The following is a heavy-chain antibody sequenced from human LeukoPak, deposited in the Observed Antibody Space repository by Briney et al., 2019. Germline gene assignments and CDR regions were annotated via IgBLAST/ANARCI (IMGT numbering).Heavy chain of an antibody. CDR2: INHSGST. CDR3: ARGPTTAICSSSWYTSFY. J-gene: IGHJ4*02. D-gene: IGHD6-13*01. Sequence: KPSETLSLTCAVYGGSFSGYYWSWIRQPPGKGLEWIGEINHSGSTNYNPSLKSRVTISVDTSKNQFSLKLSSVTAADTAVYYCARGPTTAICSSSWYTSFYWGQGTLVTVSS. CDR1: GGSFSGYY. V-gene: IGHV4-34*01.